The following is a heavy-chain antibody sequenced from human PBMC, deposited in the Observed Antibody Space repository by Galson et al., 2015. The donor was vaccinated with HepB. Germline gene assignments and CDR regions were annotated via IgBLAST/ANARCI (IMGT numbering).Heavy chain of an antibody. CDR2: IYPGDSDT. J-gene: IGHJ4*02. Sequence: QSGAEVKKPGESLKISCKGSGYRFTSYWIAWVRQMPGKGLEWMGVIYPGDSDTRYSPSFQGQVTISADKSISTAYLQWSSLKASDTAIYYCARPWGLIGLPADYWGQGTLVTVSS. CDR3: ARPWGLIGLPADY. V-gene: IGHV5-51*01. CDR1: GYRFTSYW. D-gene: IGHD3-10*01.